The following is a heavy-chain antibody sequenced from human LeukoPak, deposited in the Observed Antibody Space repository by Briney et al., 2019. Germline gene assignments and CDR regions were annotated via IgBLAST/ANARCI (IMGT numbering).Heavy chain of an antibody. V-gene: IGHV1-69*05. CDR3: ARGSYYDSSGYSGY. Sequence: SVKVSCKASGGTFSSYAISWVRQAPGQGLEWMGGIIPIFGTANYAQKLQGRVTMTTDTSTSTAYMELGSLRSDDTAVYYCARGSYYDSSGYSGYWGQGTLVTVSS. J-gene: IGHJ4*02. CDR2: IIPIFGTA. CDR1: GGTFSSYA. D-gene: IGHD3-22*01.